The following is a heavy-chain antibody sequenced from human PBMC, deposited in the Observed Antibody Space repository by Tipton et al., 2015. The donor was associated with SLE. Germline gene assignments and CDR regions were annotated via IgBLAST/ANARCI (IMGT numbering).Heavy chain of an antibody. J-gene: IGHJ4*02. CDR2: IYYSGST. Sequence: TLSLTCTVSGGSIGSSGYYWGWIRQPPGKGLEWIGSIYYSGSTYYNPSLKSRVTISVDTSKNQFSLKLSSVTAADTAVYYCARQCTMIVLDWGQGTLVTVSS. D-gene: IGHD3-22*01. CDR3: ARQCTMIVLD. V-gene: IGHV4-39*01. CDR1: GGSIGSSGYY.